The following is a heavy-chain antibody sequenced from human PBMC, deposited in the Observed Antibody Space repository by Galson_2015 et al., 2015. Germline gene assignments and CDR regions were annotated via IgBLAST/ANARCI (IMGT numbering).Heavy chain of an antibody. Sequence: SLRLSCAASGFTFSDYYMSWIRQAPGKGLEWVSYISSSGSTIYYADSVKGRFTISRDNAKNSLYLQMNSLRAEDTAVYYCARGGYDFWSGWIYYYMDVWGKGTTVTVSS. CDR3: ARGGYDFWSGWIYYYMDV. D-gene: IGHD3-3*01. J-gene: IGHJ6*03. CDR1: GFTFSDYY. V-gene: IGHV3-11*01. CDR2: ISSSGSTI.